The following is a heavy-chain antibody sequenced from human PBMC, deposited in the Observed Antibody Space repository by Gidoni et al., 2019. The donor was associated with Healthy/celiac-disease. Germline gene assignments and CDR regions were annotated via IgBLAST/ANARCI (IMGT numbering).Heavy chain of an antibody. CDR2: ISRSSSTI. CDR3: ARGRRYCTNGVCYIEEYFQH. Sequence: EVQLVESGGGLVQPGGSLRLSCAASGFTFSSYSMNWVRQAPGKGLEWVSYISRSSSTIYYADSVKGRFTISRDNAKNSLYLQMNSLRAEDTAVYYCARGRRYCTNGVCYIEEYFQHWGQGTLVTVSS. J-gene: IGHJ1*01. CDR1: GFTFSSYS. D-gene: IGHD2-8*01. V-gene: IGHV3-48*01.